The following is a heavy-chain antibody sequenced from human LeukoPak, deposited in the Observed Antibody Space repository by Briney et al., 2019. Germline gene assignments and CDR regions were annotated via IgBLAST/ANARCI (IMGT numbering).Heavy chain of an antibody. D-gene: IGHD1-26*01. V-gene: IGHV3-21*01. J-gene: IGHJ4*02. CDR3: ARDLTVGATVRYFDY. CDR2: ISSSSYI. Sequence: PGGSLRLSCAASGFTFSSYSMNWVRQAPGKGLEWVSSISSSSYIYYADSVKGRFTISRDNAKNSLYLQMNSLRAEDTAVYYCARDLTVGATVRYFDYWGQGILVTVSS. CDR1: GFTFSSYS.